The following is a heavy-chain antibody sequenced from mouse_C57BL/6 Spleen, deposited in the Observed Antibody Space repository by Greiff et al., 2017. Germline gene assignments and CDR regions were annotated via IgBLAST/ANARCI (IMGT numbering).Heavy chain of an antibody. J-gene: IGHJ4*01. Sequence: DVQLQESGPELVKPGASVKISCKASGYSFTGYYMNWVKQSPEKSLEWIGEINPSTGGTTYNQKFKAKATLTVDKSSSTAYMQLKSLTSEDSAVYYCARAEGWGQGTSVTVSS. CDR3: ARAEG. CDR2: INPSTGGT. CDR1: GYSFTGYY. V-gene: IGHV1-42*01.